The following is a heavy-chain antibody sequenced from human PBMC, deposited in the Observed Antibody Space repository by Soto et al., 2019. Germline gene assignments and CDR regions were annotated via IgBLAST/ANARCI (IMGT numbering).Heavy chain of an antibody. CDR1: GYTLTELP. Sequence: VSCKVSGYTLTELPMHWVRQAPGKGLEWMGGFDPEDGETIYAQKFQGRVTMTEDTSTDTAYMELSSLRSEDTAVYYCATLHSSGYYYEWFDPWGQGTLVTVSS. D-gene: IGHD3-22*01. V-gene: IGHV1-24*01. CDR2: FDPEDGET. CDR3: ATLHSSGYYYEWFDP. J-gene: IGHJ5*02.